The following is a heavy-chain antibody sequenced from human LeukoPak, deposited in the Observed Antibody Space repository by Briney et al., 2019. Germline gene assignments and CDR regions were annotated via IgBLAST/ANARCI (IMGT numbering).Heavy chain of an antibody. J-gene: IGHJ4*02. CDR2: ISSSSSTI. Sequence: GGSLRLSCAASGFTFSTFSMNWVRQAPGKGLEWVSYISSSSSTIYYTDSVKGRFTISRDNAKNSLFLQMNSLRAEDTAVYYCARKGTYYDYVWGSPLGLFDYWGQGTLVTVSS. CDR3: ARKGTYYDYVWGSPLGLFDY. V-gene: IGHV3-48*01. CDR1: GFTFSTFS. D-gene: IGHD3-16*01.